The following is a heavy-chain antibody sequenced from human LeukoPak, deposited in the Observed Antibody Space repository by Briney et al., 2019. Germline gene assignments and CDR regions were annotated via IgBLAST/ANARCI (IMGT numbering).Heavy chain of an antibody. V-gene: IGHV4-34*01. J-gene: IGHJ3*02. D-gene: IGHD3-9*01. Sequence: PSETLSLTCAVNGGSFSGYYWSWIRQPPGKGLEWIGEIDHSGSTTYNPSLKSRVTISVDTSKNQFSLKLRSVTAADTAMYYCARGSYCDILTGYYWSFPINAFDIWGQGTMVTVSS. CDR3: ARGSYCDILTGYYWSFPINAFDI. CDR2: IDHSGST. CDR1: GGSFSGYY.